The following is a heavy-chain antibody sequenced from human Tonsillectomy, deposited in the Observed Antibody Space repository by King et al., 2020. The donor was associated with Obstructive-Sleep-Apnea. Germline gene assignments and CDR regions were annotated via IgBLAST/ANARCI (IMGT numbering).Heavy chain of an antibody. CDR2: ISYDGSNK. Sequence: VQLVESGGGVVQPGRSLRLSCAASGFTFSSYAMHWVRQAPGKGLEWVAVISYDGSNKYYADSVKGRFTISRDNSKNTLYLQMNSLRVEDTAVYYCARGNGWSTELDYWGQGTLVTVSS. J-gene: IGHJ4*02. V-gene: IGHV3-30*04. CDR3: ARGNGWSTELDY. CDR1: GFTFSSYA. D-gene: IGHD6-19*01.